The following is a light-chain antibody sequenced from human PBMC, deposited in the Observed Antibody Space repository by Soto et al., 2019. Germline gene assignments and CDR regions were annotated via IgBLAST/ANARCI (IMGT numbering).Light chain of an antibody. CDR2: DDS. CDR3: QHYNSYSPWT. CDR1: QSINAW. Sequence: IQMTQSPSTLSASVGDRVTLTCRASQSINAWLAWYQQKPGKAPKLLIYDDSSLQSGVPSRFSGSGAGTEFTLTTSGLQADEFATFYCQHYNSYSPWTFGQGTKVEI. J-gene: IGKJ1*01. V-gene: IGKV1-5*01.